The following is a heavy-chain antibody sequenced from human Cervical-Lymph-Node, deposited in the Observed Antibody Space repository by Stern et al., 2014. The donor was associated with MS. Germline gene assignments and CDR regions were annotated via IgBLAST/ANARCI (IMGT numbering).Heavy chain of an antibody. D-gene: IGHD2-2*01. Sequence: QVQLVESGPGLVKPSQTLPLTCTVSGASIGGGGYYLRWGRQPPGEGAEWGGRIYYSGTTYYKPSLKSRVTISLETSKNHFSLNLSSVTAADTAVYYCAGAIGKYELLEAFDMWGQGTKVTVSS. J-gene: IGHJ3*02. CDR2: IYYSGTT. CDR1: GASIGGGGYY. V-gene: IGHV4-30-4*01. CDR3: AGAIGKYELLEAFDM.